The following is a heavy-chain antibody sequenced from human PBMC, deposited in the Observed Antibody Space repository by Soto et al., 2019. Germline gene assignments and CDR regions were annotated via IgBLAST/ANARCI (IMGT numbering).Heavy chain of an antibody. Sequence: EVQLLESGGGLVQAGGSLRLSCAASGFTFSSYAMSWVRQAPGKGLEWVSAISGSGGSKYYADSVKGRLTISRDNCKIKRYLQMNGLRAEDTAVYYCGKEGKDFCSGCDFDYWGQGTLVTVPS. CDR1: GFTFSSYA. CDR2: ISGSGGSK. D-gene: IGHD3-3*01. V-gene: IGHV3-23*01. J-gene: IGHJ4*02. CDR3: GKEGKDFCSGCDFDY.